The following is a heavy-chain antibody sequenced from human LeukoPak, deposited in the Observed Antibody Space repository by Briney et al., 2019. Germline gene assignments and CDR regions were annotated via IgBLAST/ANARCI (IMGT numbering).Heavy chain of an antibody. J-gene: IGHJ4*02. Sequence: GGSLRLSCAASGFTFDDYAMHWVRQAPGKGLEWVSGISWNSGSIGYADSVKGRFTISRDNAKNSLYLQMNSLRAEDMALYYCAKDAKPVDYYDSSGYLNYFDYWGQGTLVTVSS. CDR1: GFTFDDYA. CDR3: AKDAKPVDYYDSSGYLNYFDY. V-gene: IGHV3-9*03. CDR2: ISWNSGSI. D-gene: IGHD3-22*01.